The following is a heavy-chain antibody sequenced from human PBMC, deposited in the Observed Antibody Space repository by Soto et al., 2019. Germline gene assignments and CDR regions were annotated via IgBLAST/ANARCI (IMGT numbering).Heavy chain of an antibody. V-gene: IGHV3-74*01. Sequence: GGSLRLSCAASGFTFSSYWMHWVRQAPGKGLVWVSRINSDGSSTSYADSVKGRFTISRDNAKNTLYLQMNSLRAEDTAVYYCARVMAADFWSGYRIEVDYWGQGTLVTVSS. CDR1: GFTFSSYW. D-gene: IGHD3-3*01. CDR3: ARVMAADFWSGYRIEVDY. CDR2: INSDGSST. J-gene: IGHJ4*02.